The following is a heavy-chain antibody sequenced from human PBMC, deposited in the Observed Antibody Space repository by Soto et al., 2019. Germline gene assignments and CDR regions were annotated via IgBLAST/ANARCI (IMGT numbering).Heavy chain of an antibody. V-gene: IGHV3-72*01. D-gene: IGHD1-26*01. CDR1: GFTFSDHY. Sequence: EVQLVESGGGLVQPGGSLRLSCAASGFTFSDHYMDWVRQAPGKGLEWVGRTRNKANSYTTEYAASVKGRFTISRDDSKNSLYLQMNSLKTEDTAVYYCARGDSGRPEYFQHWGQGTLVTVSS. CDR2: TRNKANSYTT. CDR3: ARGDSGRPEYFQH. J-gene: IGHJ1*01.